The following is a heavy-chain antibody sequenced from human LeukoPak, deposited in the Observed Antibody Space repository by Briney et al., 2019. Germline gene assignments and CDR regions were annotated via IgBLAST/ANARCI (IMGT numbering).Heavy chain of an antibody. CDR2: MNPNSGNT. D-gene: IGHD1-14*01. V-gene: IGHV1-8*01. J-gene: IGHJ6*02. CDR3: ARAQARNGPVAPYYGMDV. CDR1: GYTFTSYD. Sequence: GASVKVSCKASGYTFTSYDINWVRQAPGQGLEWMGWMNPNSGNTGYAQKFQGRVTMTRNTSISTAYMELSSLRSEDTAVYYCARAQARNGPVAPYYGMDVWGQGTTVTVSS.